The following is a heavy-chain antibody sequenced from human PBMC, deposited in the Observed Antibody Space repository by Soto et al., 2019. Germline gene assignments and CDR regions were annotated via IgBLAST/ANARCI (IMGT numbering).Heavy chain of an antibody. CDR2: IYYSGST. CDR1: GGSISSYY. CDR3: ARRYGLSAFDI. J-gene: IGHJ3*02. V-gene: IGHV4-59*08. Sequence: PSETLSLTCTVSGGSISSYYWSWIRQPPGKGLEWIGGIYYSGSTNYNPSLKSRVTISVDTSKNQFSLKLSSVTAADTAVYFCARRYGLSAFDIWGQGTMVTVSS. D-gene: IGHD3-10*01.